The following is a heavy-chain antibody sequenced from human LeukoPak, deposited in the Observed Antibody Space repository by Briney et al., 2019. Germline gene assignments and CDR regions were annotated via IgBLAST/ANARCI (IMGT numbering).Heavy chain of an antibody. J-gene: IGHJ4*02. V-gene: IGHV1-8*01. CDR1: GYTFTSYD. CDR2: MNPNSGNT. D-gene: IGHD3-22*01. Sequence: ASVKVSCKASGYTFTSYDINWVRQATGQGLEWMGWMNPNSGNTGYAQKFQGRVTMTRNTSISTAYMELSSLRSEDTAVYYCARVGTANYYDSSGYYYYFDYWDQGTLVTVSS. CDR3: ARVGTANYYDSSGYYYYFDY.